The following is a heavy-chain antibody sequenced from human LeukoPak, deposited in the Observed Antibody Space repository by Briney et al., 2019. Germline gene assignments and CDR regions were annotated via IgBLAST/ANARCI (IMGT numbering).Heavy chain of an antibody. J-gene: IGHJ6*02. D-gene: IGHD5-18*01. CDR1: GGSISSSSYY. CDR3: ARVPIQLWPYYYYGMDV. CDR2: IYYSGST. V-gene: IGHV4-39*01. Sequence: PSETLSLTCTVSGGSISSSSYYWGWIRQPPGKGLEWIGSIYYSGSTYYNPSLKSRVTISVDTSKNQFSLKLSSVTAADTAVYYCARVPIQLWPYYYYGMDVWGQGTTVTVSS.